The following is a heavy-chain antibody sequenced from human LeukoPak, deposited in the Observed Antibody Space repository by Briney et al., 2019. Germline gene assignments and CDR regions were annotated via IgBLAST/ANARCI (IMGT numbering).Heavy chain of an antibody. D-gene: IGHD6-13*01. CDR2: ISWDGGST. J-gene: IGHJ4*02. CDR3: AKDIETIAAAGTGGFDY. Sequence: GGSLRLSCAASGFTFDDYTMHWVRHAPGKGLEWVSLISWDGGSTYYADSVKGRFTISRDNSKNSLYLQMNSLRTEDTALYYCAKDIETIAAAGTGGFDYWGQGTLVTVSS. CDR1: GFTFDDYT. V-gene: IGHV3-43*01.